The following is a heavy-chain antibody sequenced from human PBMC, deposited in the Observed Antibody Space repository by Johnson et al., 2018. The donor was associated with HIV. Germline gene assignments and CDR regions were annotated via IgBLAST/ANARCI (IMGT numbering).Heavy chain of an antibody. V-gene: IGHV3-30*14. J-gene: IGHJ3*02. CDR1: GFIFSNYA. D-gene: IGHD5-24*01. CDR3: ARTSERWLQFGAFDI. CDR2: MSYDGSNK. Sequence: QVQLLESGGGVVQPGRSLRLSCAASGFIFSNYAMQWVRQAPGKGLKWVAVMSYDGSNKYYADSVKGRFTISRDNSKNTLYLQMNSMRAEDTAVYYCARTSERWLQFGAFDIWGQGTMVTVSS.